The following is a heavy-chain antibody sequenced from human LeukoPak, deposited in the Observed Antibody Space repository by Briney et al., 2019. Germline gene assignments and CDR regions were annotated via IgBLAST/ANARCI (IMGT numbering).Heavy chain of an antibody. J-gene: IGHJ4*02. CDR2: VSYSGST. D-gene: IGHD5-24*01. Sequence: SETLSLTCTVSGGSVTSSTYYWSWIRQPPGKGLEWIGYVSYSGSTSYNPSLKGRVTTSLDTSKNQFSLKLTSVTAADTAVYYCAGGRDGYKLGFSDYWGQGALVTASS. V-gene: IGHV4-61*01. CDR3: AGGRDGYKLGFSDY. CDR1: GGSVTSSTYY.